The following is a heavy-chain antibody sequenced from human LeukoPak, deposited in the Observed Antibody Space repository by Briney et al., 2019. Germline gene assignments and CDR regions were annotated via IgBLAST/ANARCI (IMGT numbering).Heavy chain of an antibody. Sequence: SETLSLTCTVSGGSISSYYWSWIRQPPGKGLEWIGYIYYSGSTNYNPSLKSRVTISVDTSKDQFSLTLSSVTAADTAVYYCARQPNSGYGWFDPWGQGTLVTVSS. CDR1: GGSISSYY. CDR3: ARQPNSGYGWFDP. CDR2: IYYSGST. D-gene: IGHD5-12*01. J-gene: IGHJ5*02. V-gene: IGHV4-59*08.